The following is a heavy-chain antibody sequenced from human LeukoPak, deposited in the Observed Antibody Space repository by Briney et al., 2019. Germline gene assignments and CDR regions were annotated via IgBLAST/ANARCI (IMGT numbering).Heavy chain of an antibody. Sequence: GGSLRLSCAASGFTFSSYWMSWVRQAPGKGLEWVANIKQDGSEKHYVDSVKGRFTISRDNAKNSLYLQMNSLRAEDTAVYYCARDSRQAYCGGDCYSIGPVYYYGMDVWGQGTTVTVSS. CDR3: ARDSRQAYCGGDCYSIGPVYYYGMDV. D-gene: IGHD2-21*02. J-gene: IGHJ6*02. CDR2: IKQDGSEK. V-gene: IGHV3-7*01. CDR1: GFTFSSYW.